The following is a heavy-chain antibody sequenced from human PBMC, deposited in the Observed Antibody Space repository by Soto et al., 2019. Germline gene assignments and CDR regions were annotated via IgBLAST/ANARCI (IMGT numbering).Heavy chain of an antibody. CDR3: ARHGTAAVPRRWLPSDY. CDR1: GFTFSSYA. Sequence: PGGSLRLSCAASGFTFSSYAMSWVRQAPGKGLEWVSAISGSGGSTYYADSVKGQVTISADKSISTAYLQWSSLKASDTAMYYCARHGTAAVPRRWLPSDYWGQGTLVTVSS. CDR2: ISGSGGST. D-gene: IGHD6-13*01. J-gene: IGHJ4*02. V-gene: IGHV3-23*01.